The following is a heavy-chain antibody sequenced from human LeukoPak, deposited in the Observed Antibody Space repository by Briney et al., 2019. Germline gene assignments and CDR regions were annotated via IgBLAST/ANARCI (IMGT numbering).Heavy chain of an antibody. CDR2: INPSGGST. CDR3: ARAAVVPAAYDAFDI. D-gene: IGHD2-2*01. CDR1: GGTFSSYA. Sequence: ASVKVSCKASGGTFSSYAISWVRQAPGQGLEWMGIINPSGGSTSYAQKFQGRVTMTRDMSTSTVYMELSSLRSEDTAVYYCARAAVVPAAYDAFDIWGQGTMVTVSS. V-gene: IGHV1-46*01. J-gene: IGHJ3*02.